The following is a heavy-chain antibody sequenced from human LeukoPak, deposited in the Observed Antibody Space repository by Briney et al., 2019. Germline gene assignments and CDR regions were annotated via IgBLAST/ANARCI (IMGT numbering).Heavy chain of an antibody. CDR1: GFTFSSYG. Sequence: GGSLRLSCAASGFTFSSYGMHWVRQAPGKGLEWVAVIWYDGSNKYYADSVKGRFTISRDNSKNTLYLQMNSLRAEDTAVYYCARALAHYDAFDIWGQGTMVTVSS. V-gene: IGHV3-33*01. CDR3: ARALAHYDAFDI. J-gene: IGHJ3*02. CDR2: IWYDGSNK. D-gene: IGHD3-10*01.